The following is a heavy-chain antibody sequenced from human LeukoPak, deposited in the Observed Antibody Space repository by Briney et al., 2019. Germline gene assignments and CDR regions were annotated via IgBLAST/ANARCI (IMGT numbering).Heavy chain of an antibody. CDR2: INPYSGDT. CDR3: ARDQGSLTRSWYTGY. J-gene: IGHJ4*02. CDR1: GGTFSSYA. V-gene: IGHV1-2*06. Sequence: ASVKVSCKASGGTFSSYAISWVRQAPGQGLEWMGRINPYSGDTNFAQKFQGRVTMTRDTSITTAYMDLSSLTPDDTAVYFCARDQGSLTRSWYTGYWGQGTQVTVSS. D-gene: IGHD6-13*01.